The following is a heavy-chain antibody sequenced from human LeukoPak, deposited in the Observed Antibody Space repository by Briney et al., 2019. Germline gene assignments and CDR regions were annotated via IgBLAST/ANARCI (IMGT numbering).Heavy chain of an antibody. CDR3: ARWGWEPDYFDY. CDR2: IYTSGST. Sequence: SQTLSLTCTVSGGSISSGSYYWSWIRQPAGKGLEWIGRIYTSGSTNYNPSLKSRVTISVDTSKNQFPLKLSSVTAADTAVYYCARWGWEPDYFDYWGQGTLVIVSS. V-gene: IGHV4-61*02. D-gene: IGHD1-26*01. CDR1: GGSISSGSYY. J-gene: IGHJ4*02.